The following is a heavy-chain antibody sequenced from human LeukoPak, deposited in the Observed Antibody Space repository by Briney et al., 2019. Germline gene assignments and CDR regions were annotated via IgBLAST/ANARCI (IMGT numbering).Heavy chain of an antibody. J-gene: IGHJ3*02. CDR3: AREQSTSGHAGAFDI. V-gene: IGHV3-33*01. CDR2: TWYGGS. CDR1: GFTLWRHG. D-gene: IGHD5-12*01. Sequence: PGKSVRLSCTTSGFTLWRHGMHWVRQAPGKGLEWVAVTWYGGSDYADSVRGRFSVSRDIFGNTVNLQMDNLRVEDTALYYCAREQSTSGHAGAFDIWGQGTVVTVSS.